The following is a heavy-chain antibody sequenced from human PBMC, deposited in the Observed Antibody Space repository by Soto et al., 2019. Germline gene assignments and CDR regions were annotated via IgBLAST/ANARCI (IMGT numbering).Heavy chain of an antibody. V-gene: IGHV1-58*01. CDR2: IVVGSGNT. Sequence: QMQLVQSGPEVKKPGTSVKVSCKASGFTFTSSAVQWVRQARGQRLEWIGWIVVGSGNTNYAQKFQERVTITRDMSTSTAYMELSSLRSEDTAVYYCAAPGRDGYNCRGWFDPWGQGTLVTVSS. D-gene: IGHD5-12*01. CDR3: AAPGRDGYNCRGWFDP. J-gene: IGHJ5*02. CDR1: GFTFTSSA.